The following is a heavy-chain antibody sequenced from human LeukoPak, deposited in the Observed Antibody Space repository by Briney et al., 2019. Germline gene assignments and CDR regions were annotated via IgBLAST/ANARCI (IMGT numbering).Heavy chain of an antibody. CDR1: GGSLSSYF. Sequence: SSETLSLTCTVSGGSLSSYFWSWIRQPPGKGLEWIAYIYYSGSTNYNPSLKSRVTISVDTSKNQFSLKLSSVTAADTAVYYCARQPSSWITSFDSWGQGTLVTVSS. CDR2: IYYSGST. J-gene: IGHJ4*02. CDR3: ARQPSSWITSFDS. D-gene: IGHD6-13*01. V-gene: IGHV4-59*01.